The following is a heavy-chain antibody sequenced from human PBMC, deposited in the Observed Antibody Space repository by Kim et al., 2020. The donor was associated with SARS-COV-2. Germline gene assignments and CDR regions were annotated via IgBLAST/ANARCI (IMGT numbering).Heavy chain of an antibody. Sequence: GGSLRLSCAASGFTFSIYSMNWVRQAPGKGLEWVSSISSSSSYIYYADSVKGRFTISRDNAKNSLYLQMNSLRAEDTAVYYCARDCVMGDIVATMGDYWGQGTLVTVSS. CDR1: GFTFSIYS. CDR2: ISSSSSYI. V-gene: IGHV3-21*01. J-gene: IGHJ4*02. CDR3: ARDCVMGDIVATMGDY. D-gene: IGHD5-12*01.